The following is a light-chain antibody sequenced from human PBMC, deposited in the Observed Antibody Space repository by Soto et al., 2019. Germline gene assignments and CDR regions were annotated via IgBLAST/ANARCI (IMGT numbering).Light chain of an antibody. V-gene: IGKV3-20*01. Sequence: IVLTQSPGTLSLSPGERATLSCRASQSLSSGYLGWYKQKPGQAPRLLIYGASSRATGIPDRFSGSASGTDFALTISRLEPEDFAMYYCQQYGVSPWTFGQGTKVEIK. CDR1: QSLSSGY. J-gene: IGKJ1*01. CDR3: QQYGVSPWT. CDR2: GAS.